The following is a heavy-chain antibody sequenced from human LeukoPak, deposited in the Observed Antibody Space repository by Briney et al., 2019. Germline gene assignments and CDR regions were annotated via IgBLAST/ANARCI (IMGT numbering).Heavy chain of an antibody. J-gene: IGHJ4*02. D-gene: IGHD6-13*01. V-gene: IGHV3-23*01. CDR1: GFTFSSYA. CDR2: ISGSGGST. CDR3: AKDYLAWAAAGTGFDY. Sequence: PGGSLRLSCAASGFTFSSYAMSWVRQAPGKGLEWVSAISGSGGSTYYADSVKGRFTISRDNSKNTLYLQMNSLRAEDTAVYYCAKDYLAWAAAGTGFDYWGQGTLVTVSS.